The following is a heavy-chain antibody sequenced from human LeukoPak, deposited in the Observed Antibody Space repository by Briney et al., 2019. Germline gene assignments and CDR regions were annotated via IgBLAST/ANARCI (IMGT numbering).Heavy chain of an antibody. D-gene: IGHD2-2*01. CDR2: INRDGSST. CDR3: TRGLYCSSTSCKNYYYYGMDV. V-gene: IGHV3-74*01. J-gene: IGHJ6*02. CDR1: GFTFSSYW. Sequence: PGGSLRLSCAASGFTFSSYWMYWVRQAPGKGLMWVSRINRDGSSTTYADSVKGRFTISRDNAKNTLYLQMSSLRAEDTAVYYCTRGLYCSSTSCKNYYYYGMDVWGQGTTVTVSS.